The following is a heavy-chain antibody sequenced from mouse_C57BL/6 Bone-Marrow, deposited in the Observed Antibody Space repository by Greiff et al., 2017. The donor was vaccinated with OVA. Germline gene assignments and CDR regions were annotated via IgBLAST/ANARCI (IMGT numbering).Heavy chain of an antibody. J-gene: IGHJ1*03. V-gene: IGHV5-9-1*02. CDR2: ISSGGDYI. CDR1: GFTFSSYA. D-gene: IGHD1-1*01. CDR3: TRDLFITTPGYFDV. Sequence: EVNVVESGAGLVKPGGSLKLSCAASGFTFSSYAMSWVRQTPEKRLEWVAYISSGGDYIYYADTVKGRFTISRDNARNTLYLQMSSLKSEDTAMYYCTRDLFITTPGYFDVWGTGTTVTVSS.